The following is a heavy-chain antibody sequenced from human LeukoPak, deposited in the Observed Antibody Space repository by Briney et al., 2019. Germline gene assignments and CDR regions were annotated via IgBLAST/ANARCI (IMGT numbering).Heavy chain of an antibody. J-gene: IGHJ4*02. CDR2: IYPGDSDT. Sequence: GEYPKISCKGSGYSFTSYWIGWVRRMPGKGLGWMGIIYPGDSDTRYSPSFQGQVTISADKSISTAYLQWSSLRASDTAMYYCARLQNYDIFDYWGQGTLVTVSS. V-gene: IGHV5-51*01. D-gene: IGHD3-9*01. CDR1: GYSFTSYW. CDR3: ARLQNYDIFDY.